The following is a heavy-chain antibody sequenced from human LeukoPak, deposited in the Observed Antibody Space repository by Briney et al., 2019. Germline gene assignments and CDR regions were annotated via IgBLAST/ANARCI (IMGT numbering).Heavy chain of an antibody. J-gene: IGHJ4*02. CDR3: AKDIGRSMIVVAIDY. V-gene: IGHV3-30*02. Sequence: PGGSLRLSCAASGFTFSSYGIHWVRQAPGKGLEWVAFIRNDGSTKFYADSVKGRFTISRDNSENTLYLQMNSLRAEDTAVYYCAKDIGRSMIVVAIDYWGQGTLVTVSS. CDR2: IRNDGSTK. CDR1: GFTFSSYG. D-gene: IGHD3-22*01.